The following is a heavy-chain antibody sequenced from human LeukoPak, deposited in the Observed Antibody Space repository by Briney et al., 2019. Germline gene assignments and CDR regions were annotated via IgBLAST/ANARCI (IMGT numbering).Heavy chain of an antibody. CDR1: GGSFSGYY. CDR2: INHSGST. J-gene: IGHJ4*02. D-gene: IGHD5-18*01. V-gene: IGHV4-34*01. Sequence: SETLSLTCAVYGGSFSGYYWSWIRQPPGKGLEWIGEINHSGSTNYNPSLKSRVTISVDTSKNQFSLNLTSVTAADTAVYYRARGGWLPIDYWGQGTLVTVSS. CDR3: ARGGWLPIDY.